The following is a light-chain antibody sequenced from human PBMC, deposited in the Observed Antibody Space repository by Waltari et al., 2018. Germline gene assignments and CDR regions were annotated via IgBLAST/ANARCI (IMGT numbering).Light chain of an antibody. V-gene: IGLV3-19*01. J-gene: IGLJ2*01. Sequence: SSGLTQDPAVSVALGQTIRITCRGDSLRTSYASWYQVKTGQAPVLSMFGKEKRPSGVPDRISGESSETTSSLIITGAQAEDEADYYCSSRNGRASQVVFAGGTKVTVL. CDR1: SLRTSY. CDR2: GKE. CDR3: SSRNGRASQVV.